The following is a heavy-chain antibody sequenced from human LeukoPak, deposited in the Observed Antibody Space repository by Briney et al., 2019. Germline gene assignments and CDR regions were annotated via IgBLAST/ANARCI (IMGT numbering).Heavy chain of an antibody. CDR3: ARYSGSYYQIYYFDY. D-gene: IGHD1-26*01. CDR1: GGSISSYY. J-gene: IGHJ4*02. V-gene: IGHV4-59*01. Sequence: NPSETLSLTCTVSGGSISSYYWSWVRQPPGKGLEWSGYIYYRGSTNYNPSLKSRVTISVDTSKNQFSLKLSSVTAADTAVYYCARYSGSYYQIYYFDYWGQGTLVTVSS. CDR2: IYYRGST.